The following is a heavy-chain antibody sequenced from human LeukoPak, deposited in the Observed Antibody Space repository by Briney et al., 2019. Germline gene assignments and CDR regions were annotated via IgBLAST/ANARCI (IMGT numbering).Heavy chain of an antibody. CDR3: ARGQWFGELSGFDY. J-gene: IGHJ4*02. CDR2: IETNGVKT. Sequence: GGSLRLSCAASGFPFTNYAMSWVRQAPGKGLEWVSSIETNGVKTYYADSVKGRFTISRDNAKNSLYLQMNSLRDEDTAVYYCARGQWFGELSGFDYWGQGTLVTVSS. CDR1: GFPFTNYA. D-gene: IGHD3-10*01. V-gene: IGHV3-23*01.